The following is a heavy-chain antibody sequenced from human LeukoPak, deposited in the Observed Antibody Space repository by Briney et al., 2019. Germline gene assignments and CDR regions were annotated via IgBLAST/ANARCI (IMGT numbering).Heavy chain of an antibody. CDR2: INHSGST. CDR1: WGSFSGYY. V-gene: IGHV4-34*01. Sequence: SETLALTFAVYWGSFSGYYWSWIRQPPGKGLEWIGEINHSGSTNYNPSLKSRVTISVDTSKNQFSLKLSSVTAADTAVYYCARSPEDWYFDLWGRGTLVTVSS. D-gene: IGHD1-14*01. J-gene: IGHJ2*01. CDR3: ARSPEDWYFDL.